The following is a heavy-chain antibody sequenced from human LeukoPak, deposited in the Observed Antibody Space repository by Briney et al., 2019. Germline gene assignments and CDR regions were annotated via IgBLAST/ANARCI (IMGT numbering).Heavy chain of an antibody. CDR2: IIPIFGTA. CDR3: ARVSHSDWLLPHYYYYYMDV. CDR1: GGTFSSYA. Sequence: SVKVSCKASGGTFSSYAISWVRQAPGQGLEWMGGIIPIFGTANYAQKFQGRVTITADESTSTAYMELSSLRSEDTAVYYCARVSHSDWLLPHYYYYYMDVWGKGTTVTVSS. J-gene: IGHJ6*03. V-gene: IGHV1-69*13. D-gene: IGHD3-9*01.